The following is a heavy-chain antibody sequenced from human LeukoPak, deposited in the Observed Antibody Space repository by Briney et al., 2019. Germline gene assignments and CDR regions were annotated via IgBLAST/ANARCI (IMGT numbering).Heavy chain of an antibody. CDR2: ISAYTGDT. J-gene: IGHJ4*02. V-gene: IGHV1-18*01. CDR1: GYSFGSFG. CDR3: ATNNEGHLDY. Sequence: ASVKVPCKASGYSFGSFGYYWFRQAPGQGLEWMGWISAYTGDTNYTQKLHGRLILTTDTATSTAYMELRSLRSDDTAVYYCATNNEGHLDYWGQGTLVTVSS. D-gene: IGHD1/OR15-1a*01.